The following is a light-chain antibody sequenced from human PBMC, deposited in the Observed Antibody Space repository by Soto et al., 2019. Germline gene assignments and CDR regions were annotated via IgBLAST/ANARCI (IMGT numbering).Light chain of an antibody. CDR2: DVS. CDR1: QSVSNW. Sequence: DIQMTQSPSTLSASVGERVTITCRASQSVSNWLAWYQQKPGKAPKLLIYDVSSLESGVPSRFSGSGSGTEFILTISSLQPDDFATYYCQQYNSYSETFGQGTKVDI. CDR3: QQYNSYSET. V-gene: IGKV1-5*01. J-gene: IGKJ1*01.